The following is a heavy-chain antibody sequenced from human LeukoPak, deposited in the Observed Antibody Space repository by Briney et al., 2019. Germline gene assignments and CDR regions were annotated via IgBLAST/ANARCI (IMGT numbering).Heavy chain of an antibody. CDR2: INGDGSSV. V-gene: IGHV3-74*01. Sequence: GGSLRLSCAASDFTFSNFWMHWVRQVPGKGLVWVSRINGDGSSVSYADSVKGRFIISRDNAKKTLYLQMNSLRAEDTGLYYCARDNRVTMVREVMKYYYYYYLDVWGKGTTVAISS. D-gene: IGHD3-10*01. J-gene: IGHJ6*03. CDR3: ARDNRVTMVREVMKYYYYYYLDV. CDR1: DFTFSNFW.